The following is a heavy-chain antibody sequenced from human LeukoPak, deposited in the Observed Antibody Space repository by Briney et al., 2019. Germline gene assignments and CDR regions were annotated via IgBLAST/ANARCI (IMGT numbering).Heavy chain of an antibody. J-gene: IGHJ6*03. D-gene: IGHD3-16*01. CDR2: IYYSGST. Sequence: SETLSLTCTVSGDSISSSGDYWGWIRQPPGKGREWIGNIYYSGSTYYNPSLKSRVTIAVDTSKNQFSLKLTSVTAADTAVYYCAGVGATYPHYYMDVWGKGTTVTVAS. V-gene: IGHV4-39*01. CDR3: AGVGATYPHYYMDV. CDR1: GDSISSSGDY.